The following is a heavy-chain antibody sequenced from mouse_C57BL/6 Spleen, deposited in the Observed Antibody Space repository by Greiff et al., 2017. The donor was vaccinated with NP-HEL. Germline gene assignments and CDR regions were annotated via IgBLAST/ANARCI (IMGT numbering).Heavy chain of an antibody. Sequence: EVKLVESGGGLVQPGGSLSLSCAASGFTFTDYYMSWVRQPPGKALEWLGFIRNKANGYTTEYSASVKGRFTISRDNSQSILYLQMNALRAEDSATYYCVRYWDYAFDYWGQGTTLTVSS. J-gene: IGHJ2*01. CDR2: IRNKANGYTT. V-gene: IGHV7-3*01. CDR3: VRYWDYAFDY. CDR1: GFTFTDYY. D-gene: IGHD1-1*01.